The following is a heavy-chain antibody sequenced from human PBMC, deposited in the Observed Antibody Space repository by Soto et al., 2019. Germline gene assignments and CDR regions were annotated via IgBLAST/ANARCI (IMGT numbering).Heavy chain of an antibody. V-gene: IGHV4-4*02. CDR2: IYHSGSA. CDR3: ARSRIAVAGTFDY. J-gene: IGHJ4*02. CDR1: GGSISSSNW. Sequence: SETLSLTCAVSGGSISSSNWWSWVRQPPGKGLEWIGEIYHSGSANYNPSLKSRVTISVDKSKNQFSLKLSSVTAADTAVYYCARSRIAVAGTFDYWGQGTLVTVSS. D-gene: IGHD6-19*01.